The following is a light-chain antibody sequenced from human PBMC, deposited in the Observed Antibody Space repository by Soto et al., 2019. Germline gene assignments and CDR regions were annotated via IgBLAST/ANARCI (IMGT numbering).Light chain of an antibody. J-gene: IGKJ1*01. Sequence: DIVMTQSPDSLAVSLGERATLNCKSSQSVLYSANNKNYLAWYQQKPGQPPKLLIYWASTRESGVPDRFSGSGSGTDFALTLSSLQAVDVAVYFCQQYYTTPRTFGQGTKVEIK. V-gene: IGKV4-1*01. CDR2: WAS. CDR3: QQYYTTPRT. CDR1: QSVLYSANNKNY.